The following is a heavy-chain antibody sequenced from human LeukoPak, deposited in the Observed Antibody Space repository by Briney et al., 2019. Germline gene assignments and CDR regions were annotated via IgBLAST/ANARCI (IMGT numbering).Heavy chain of an antibody. Sequence: PGGSLRLSCAASGFTFSSYAMSWVRQPPGKGLEWVSAISGSGGSTYYADSVKGRFTISRDNSKNTLYLQMNSLRAEETAVYYGAKVLVATDYWGEGTLVTVSS. CDR1: GFTFSSYA. CDR2: ISGSGGST. V-gene: IGHV3-23*01. J-gene: IGHJ4*02. D-gene: IGHD5-12*01. CDR3: AKVLVATDY.